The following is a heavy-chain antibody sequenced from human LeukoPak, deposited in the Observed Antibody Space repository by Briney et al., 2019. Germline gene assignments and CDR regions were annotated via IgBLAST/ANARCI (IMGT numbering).Heavy chain of an antibody. Sequence: GGSLRLSCAASGFTFSSYAMSWVRQAPGKGLEWVSAISGSGGSTYYADSVKGRFTISRDNSKNTLYLQMNSLRAEDTAVYYCAKSPLMIVVVMGAFDIWGQGTMVTVSS. J-gene: IGHJ3*02. CDR3: AKSPLMIVVVMGAFDI. CDR1: GFTFSSYA. V-gene: IGHV3-23*01. CDR2: ISGSGGST. D-gene: IGHD3-22*01.